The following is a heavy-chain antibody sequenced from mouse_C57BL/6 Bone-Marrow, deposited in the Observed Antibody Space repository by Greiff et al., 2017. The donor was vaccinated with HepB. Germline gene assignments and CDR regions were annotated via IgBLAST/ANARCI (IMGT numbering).Heavy chain of an antibody. CDR1: GFNFSDDG. D-gene: IGHD1-1*01. CDR2: ISSGSSTI. Sequence: EVQLVESGGGLVKPGGSLKLSCAASGFNFSDDGMHWVRQVPEKGLEWVAYISSGSSTIYYADTVKGRFTISRDNAKNTLFLQMTSLRSEDTAMYYCARPGTTVVSHFYYWGQGTTLTVSS. CDR3: ARPGTTVVSHFYY. V-gene: IGHV5-17*01. J-gene: IGHJ2*01.